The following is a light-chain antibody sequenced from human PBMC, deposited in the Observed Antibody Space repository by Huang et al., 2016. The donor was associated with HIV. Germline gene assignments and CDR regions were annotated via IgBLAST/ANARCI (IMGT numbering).Light chain of an antibody. CDR3: QQYVNSPGYT. J-gene: IGKJ2*01. CDR2: GAS. Sequence: EIVLTQSPGTLSLSPGERATLSCRTSQSISSSYLAWYQQKPGQAPRLLIYGASSRATGIPDRFSGSRSGTDFTLTISRLEPEDFAVYYCQQYVNSPGYTFGQGTKLEIK. CDR1: QSISSSY. V-gene: IGKV3-20*01.